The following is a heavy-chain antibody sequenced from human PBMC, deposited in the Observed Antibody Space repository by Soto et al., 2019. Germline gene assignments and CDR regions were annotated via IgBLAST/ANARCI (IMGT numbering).Heavy chain of an antibody. CDR2: ISFSGAT. Sequence: SETLSLTCTVSGVSITSYFWSWIRQTPGKGLDWIGSISFSGATYSNPSLKGRAALSVDTSENHLSLTLNSVTSADTAVYYCARESDFWDDAYMRTFDIWGQGTKVTVS. CDR3: ARESDFWDDAYMRTFDI. J-gene: IGHJ3*02. D-gene: IGHD3-3*01. CDR1: GVSITSYF. V-gene: IGHV4-59*01.